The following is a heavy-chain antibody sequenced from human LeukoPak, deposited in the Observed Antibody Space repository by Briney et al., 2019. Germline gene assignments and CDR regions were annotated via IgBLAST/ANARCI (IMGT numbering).Heavy chain of an antibody. CDR1: GFILSTHG. V-gene: IGHV3-33*01. CDR3: ARDLSFGSLDF. CDR2: MWCDGSRE. Sequence: GGSLRLSCAASGFILSTHGMHWVRQAPGKGLEWVAGMWCDGSREDYADSVKGRFTISRDMSKNTLNLQMNSLRVEDTAMFYCARDLSFGSLDFRGQGTLVTVSS. J-gene: IGHJ4*02. D-gene: IGHD1-26*01.